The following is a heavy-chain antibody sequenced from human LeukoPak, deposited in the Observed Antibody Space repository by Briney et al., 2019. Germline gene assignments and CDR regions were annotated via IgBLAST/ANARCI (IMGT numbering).Heavy chain of an antibody. CDR3: AKTSPPYFDWAPVDN. V-gene: IGHV3-30*18. J-gene: IGHJ4*02. D-gene: IGHD3-9*01. Sequence: GGSLRLSCAASGFTFSSYAMSWVRQAPGKGLEWVAIISYDGSNKYYADSVKGRFTISRDNSKITLYLQMNSLRPEDTAVYYCAKTSPPYFDWAPVDNWGQGTLVTVSS. CDR1: GFTFSSYA. CDR2: ISYDGSNK.